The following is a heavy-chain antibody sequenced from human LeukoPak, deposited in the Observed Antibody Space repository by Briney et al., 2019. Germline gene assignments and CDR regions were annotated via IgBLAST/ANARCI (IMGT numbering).Heavy chain of an antibody. J-gene: IGHJ4*02. D-gene: IGHD6-19*01. CDR1: GYRFTSYW. CDR2: IYPGDSDT. CDR3: ARRSGSGWPDY. Sequence: GESLKISCQGSGYRFTSYWIAWVRQMPGKGLEWMGVIYPGDSDTRYSPSFQGQVTISADKSMTTAYLQWSSLKASDTAMYYCARRSGSGWPDYWGQGTLVTVSS. V-gene: IGHV5-51*01.